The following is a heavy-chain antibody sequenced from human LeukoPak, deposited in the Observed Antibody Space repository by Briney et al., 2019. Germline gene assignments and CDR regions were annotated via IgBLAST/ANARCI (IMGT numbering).Heavy chain of an antibody. CDR3: ARGVVVVAALVQYYYYGMAV. D-gene: IGHD2-15*01. J-gene: IGHJ6*02. CDR1: GGSYRRYD. CDR2: NIPMFGTT. Sequence: SVKLPCKSSGGSYRRYDISGVRQAPGRGREWMGENIPMFGTTNYAQKLQGRVTVTADESTRTAYMELSSLRSEDTAVYYCARGVVVVAALVQYYYYGMAVWGQGSTVTASS. V-gene: IGHV1-69*13.